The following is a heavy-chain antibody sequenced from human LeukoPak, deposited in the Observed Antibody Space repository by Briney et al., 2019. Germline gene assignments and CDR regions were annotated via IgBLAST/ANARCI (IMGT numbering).Heavy chain of an antibody. CDR3: AKAGGYDYYYYMDV. CDR1: GIIFSNYW. Sequence: GGSLRLSCAASGIIFSNYWMHWVRQAPGKGLVWVSRINRDGSSTSYADSVKGRFTISRDNSKNTLYLQMNSLRAEDTAVYYCAKAGGYDYYYYMDVWGKGTTVTVSS. J-gene: IGHJ6*03. V-gene: IGHV3-74*01. CDR2: INRDGSST. D-gene: IGHD5-12*01.